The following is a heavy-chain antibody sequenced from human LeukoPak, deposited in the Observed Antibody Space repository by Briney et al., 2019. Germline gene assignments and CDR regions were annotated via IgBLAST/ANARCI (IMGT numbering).Heavy chain of an antibody. CDR1: GFTFSSYT. Sequence: GSLRLSCVVSGFTFSSYTMNWVRQAPGKGLEWVSSISSSSSYIYYADSVKGRFTISRDSAKNSLYLQMNSLRAEDTAVYYCARDRGYDYVWGSYRPDWFDPWGQGTLVTVSS. CDR2: ISSSSSYI. V-gene: IGHV3-21*01. CDR3: ARDRGYDYVWGSYRPDWFDP. J-gene: IGHJ5*02. D-gene: IGHD3-16*02.